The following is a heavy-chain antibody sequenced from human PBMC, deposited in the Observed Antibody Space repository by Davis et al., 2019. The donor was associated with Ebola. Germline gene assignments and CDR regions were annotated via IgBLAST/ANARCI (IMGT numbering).Heavy chain of an antibody. CDR3: TRHVYCSGGSCLFDY. D-gene: IGHD2-15*01. CDR2: IRSKANSYAT. J-gene: IGHJ4*02. CDR1: GFTFSGSA. V-gene: IGHV3-73*01. Sequence: GESLKISCAASGFTFSGSAMHWVRQAPGKGLEWVGRIRSKANSYATAYAASVKGRFTISRDDSKNTAYLQMNSLKTEDTAVYYCTRHVYCSGGSCLFDYWGQGTLVTVSS.